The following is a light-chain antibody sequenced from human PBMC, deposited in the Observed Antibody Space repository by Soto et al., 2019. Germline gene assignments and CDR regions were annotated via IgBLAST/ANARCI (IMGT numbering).Light chain of an antibody. CDR2: TNN. J-gene: IGLJ3*02. CDR3: AAWDDSLSGWL. Sequence: QSVLTQPPSASGTPGQRVTISGSGRNSNIGSNYVYWYQQVPGTAPKLLIYTNNQLPSGVPDRFSGSKYATSASLAIGGLRSEEEADYYCAAWDDSLSGWLFGGGTKLTVL. V-gene: IGLV1-47*01. CDR1: NSNIGSNY.